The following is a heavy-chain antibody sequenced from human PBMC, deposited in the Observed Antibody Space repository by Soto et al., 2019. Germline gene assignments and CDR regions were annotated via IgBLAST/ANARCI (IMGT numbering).Heavy chain of an antibody. J-gene: IGHJ5*02. Sequence: ESGPTLVNPTQTLTLTCTLSGFSLTTTGMCVNWIRQPPGKALEWLAVIDWEDNKDYTTSLKTRLTISRDTSKNQVVLTMTNVDTVDTATYYCARSESSGYYRIYDYFDPWGQGTLVTVSS. V-gene: IGHV2-70*01. CDR3: ARSESSGYYRIYDYFDP. D-gene: IGHD3-22*01. CDR2: IDWEDNK. CDR1: GFSLTTTGMC.